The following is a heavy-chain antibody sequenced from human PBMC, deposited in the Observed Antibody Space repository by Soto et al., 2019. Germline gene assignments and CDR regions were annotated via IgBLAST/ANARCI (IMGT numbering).Heavy chain of an antibody. CDR2: IYHSGSS. CDR3: ARDLLDTTVDYYFDS. D-gene: IGHD4-17*01. CDR1: GGSLSSGTYY. V-gene: IGHV4-30-4*01. Sequence: SETLSLTCTVSGGSLSSGTYYWSWIRRPPGKGLEWIGYIYHSGSSQSNPSLKSRVTISIDTSKNQFSLELRSVTAADTAVYYCARDLLDTTVDYYFDSWGPGRLVTVSS. J-gene: IGHJ4*02.